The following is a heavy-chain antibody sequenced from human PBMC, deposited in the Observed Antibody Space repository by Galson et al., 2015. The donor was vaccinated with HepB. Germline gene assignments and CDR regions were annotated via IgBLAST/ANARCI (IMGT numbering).Heavy chain of an antibody. CDR3: ASVSSNSQGPYYYYYGMDV. CDR2: IIPILGIA. Sequence: SVKVSCKASGGTFSSYTISWVRQAPGQGLEWMGRIIPILGIANYAQKFQGRVTITADKSTSTAYMELSSLRSEDTAVYYCASVSSNSQGPYYYYYGMDVWGQGTTVTVSS. D-gene: IGHD4-11*01. J-gene: IGHJ6*02. V-gene: IGHV1-69*02. CDR1: GGTFSSYT.